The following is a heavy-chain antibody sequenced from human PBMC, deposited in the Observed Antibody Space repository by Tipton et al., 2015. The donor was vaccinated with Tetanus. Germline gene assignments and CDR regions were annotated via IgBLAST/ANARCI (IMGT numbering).Heavy chain of an antibody. CDR1: GDSSANFW. CDR3: AGHGIKSMYTWFDP. CDR2: IFPGASDP. J-gene: IGHJ5*02. D-gene: IGHD5-12*01. Sequence: QSGPEVKKPGESLKISCRASGDSSANFWIGWVRQMPGKGLEWMGIIFPGASDPVYSPSFQGHVTISADKSHNTAYLQWSSLKASDTASYYCAGHGIKSMYTWFDPWGQGTQVTVSS. V-gene: IGHV5-51*01.